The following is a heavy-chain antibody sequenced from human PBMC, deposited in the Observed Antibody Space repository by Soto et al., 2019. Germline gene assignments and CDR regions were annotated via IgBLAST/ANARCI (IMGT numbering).Heavy chain of an antibody. CDR1: GFSLNTYW. CDR3: ARQGRPYSGSGYYYGTDV. J-gene: IGHJ6*04. D-gene: IGHD6-6*01. V-gene: IGHV5-51*01. CDR2: IFPGDSDT. Sequence: GASLKISCNASGFSLNTYWIGWVRQKPGKGLEWMGSIFPGDSDTRYSPSFQGQVIISADRSISTAYLQWRSLKASDTAIYYCARQGRPYSGSGYYYGTDVWGKVPTVTVSS.